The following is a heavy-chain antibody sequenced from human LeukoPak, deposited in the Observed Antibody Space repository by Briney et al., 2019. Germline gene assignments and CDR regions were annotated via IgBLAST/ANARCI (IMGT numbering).Heavy chain of an antibody. CDR3: ARHDGGYYYDSNGLVDY. D-gene: IGHD3-22*01. Sequence: PSETLSLTCAVSGYSISSGYYWGWIRQPPGKGLEWMGSIYHSGSTYYNPSLKSRVTISVDTSKNQFSLKPSSVTAADTAMCYCARHDGGYYYDSNGLVDYWGQGTLVTVSS. CDR2: IYHSGST. J-gene: IGHJ4*02. V-gene: IGHV4-38-2*01. CDR1: GYSISSGYY.